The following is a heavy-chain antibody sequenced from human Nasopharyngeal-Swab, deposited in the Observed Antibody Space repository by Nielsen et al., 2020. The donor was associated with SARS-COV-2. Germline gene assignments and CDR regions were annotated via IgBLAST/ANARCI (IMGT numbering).Heavy chain of an antibody. Sequence: RQAPGKGLEWIGEINHSGSTNYNPAPKSGVSISVDTSKNQFSLKLSSVTAADTAVYYCARIEDCSSTSCYDYFDYWGQGTLVTVSS. CDR2: INHSGST. D-gene: IGHD2-2*01. V-gene: IGHV4-34*01. CDR3: ARIEDCSSTSCYDYFDY. J-gene: IGHJ4*02.